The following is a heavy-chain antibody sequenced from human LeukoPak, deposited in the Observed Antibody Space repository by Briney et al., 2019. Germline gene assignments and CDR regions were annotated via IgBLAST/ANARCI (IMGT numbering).Heavy chain of an antibody. J-gene: IGHJ4*02. CDR3: ARGDDSKYFDC. CDR1: GYTFTSYA. D-gene: IGHD2-21*02. Sequence: ASVKVSCKASGYTFTSYAMHWVRQAPGQRFEWMGWINAGNGNTRYSQKFQGRVTITRDTSASTASMELSSLRSEDTAVYYCARGDDSKYFDCWGQGTLVTVSS. V-gene: IGHV1-3*01. CDR2: INAGNGNT.